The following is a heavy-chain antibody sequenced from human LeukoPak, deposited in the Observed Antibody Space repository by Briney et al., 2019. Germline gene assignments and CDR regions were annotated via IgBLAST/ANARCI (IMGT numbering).Heavy chain of an antibody. D-gene: IGHD2-21*02. CDR3: ARDSGDWSVDY. V-gene: IGHV1-46*01. J-gene: IGHJ4*02. Sequence: GASVKVSCKASGYTFTGYHMHWVRQAPGQGLEWMGIIKPIDDTTSFTQKFQGRLTMTRDTSTSTVFMELTSLRSEGTALYYCARDSGDWSVDYWGQGTLVTVSS. CDR1: GYTFTGYH. CDR2: IKPIDDTT.